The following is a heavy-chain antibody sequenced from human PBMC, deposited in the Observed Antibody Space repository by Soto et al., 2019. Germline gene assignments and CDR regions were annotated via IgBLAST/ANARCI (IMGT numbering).Heavy chain of an antibody. CDR2: ISYDGSNK. CDR1: GFTFSSYG. V-gene: IGHV3-30*18. D-gene: IGHD1-7*01. CDR3: SKDLRYNWNFDYYYYGMDV. Sequence: GGSLRLSCAASGFTFSSYGMHWVRQAPGKGLEWVAVISYDGSNKYYADTVKGRFTISRDNSKNTLYLQMNSLRAEDTAVYYCSKDLRYNWNFDYYYYGMDVWGQGTTVTVSS. J-gene: IGHJ6*02.